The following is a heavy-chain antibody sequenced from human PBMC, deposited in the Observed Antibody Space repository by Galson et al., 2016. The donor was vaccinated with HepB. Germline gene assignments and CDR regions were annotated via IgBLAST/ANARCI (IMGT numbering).Heavy chain of an antibody. CDR1: GFTFSSYS. Sequence: SLRLSCAASGFTFSSYSMNWVRQAPGKGLEWVSLITSSSTTIFYADSVKGRFTISRDNAKNTLFLRMNSLRDEDTAVYYCAKEPGFGVYFDYWGQGTLVTVSS. J-gene: IGHJ4*02. CDR2: ITSSSTTI. D-gene: IGHD2-8*01. CDR3: AKEPGFGVYFDY. V-gene: IGHV3-48*02.